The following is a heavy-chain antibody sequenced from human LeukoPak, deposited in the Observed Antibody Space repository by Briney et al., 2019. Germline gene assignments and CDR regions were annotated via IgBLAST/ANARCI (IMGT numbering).Heavy chain of an antibody. Sequence: ASVTVSSKASGYTFTDYYMQRVRQAPGQGVEWMGWIDPNSGGTRYAQKFQGRVTMTRDTSISTAYMELSRLRSDDTAGYYCARLSRTSRHSLAAFDIWGQGTMVTVS. V-gene: IGHV1-2*02. CDR3: ARLSRTSRHSLAAFDI. CDR1: GYTFTDYY. D-gene: IGHD3-16*02. CDR2: IDPNSGGT. J-gene: IGHJ3*02.